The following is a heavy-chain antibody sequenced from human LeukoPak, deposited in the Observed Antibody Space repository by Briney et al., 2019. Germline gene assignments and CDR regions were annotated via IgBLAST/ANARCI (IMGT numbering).Heavy chain of an antibody. CDR1: GFTFSSYW. D-gene: IGHD3/OR15-3a*01. J-gene: IGHJ3*02. Sequence: GGSLRLSCAASGFTFSSYWMHWVRQAPGKGLVWVSRINSDGSSTSYADSVKGRFTISRDNAKNTLYLQMNSLRAEDTAVYYCARDQGGAGWLPWTTRVEAFDIWGQGTMVTVSS. V-gene: IGHV3-74*01. CDR2: INSDGSST. CDR3: ARDQGGAGWLPWTTRVEAFDI.